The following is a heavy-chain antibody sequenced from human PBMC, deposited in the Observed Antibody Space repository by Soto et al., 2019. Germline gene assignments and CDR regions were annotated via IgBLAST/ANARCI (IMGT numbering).Heavy chain of an antibody. D-gene: IGHD2-8*01. Sequence: PGGSLRLSCVASTFTINTYSLNWVRQAPGKGLEWVSSITSGSSFIDYADSVKGRFTISRDDAKNSLFLQMSSLRADDTAVYYCARSQRNGAMAVWGQGTTVTVSS. CDR3: ARSQRNGAMAV. J-gene: IGHJ6*02. V-gene: IGHV3-21*01. CDR2: ITSGSSFI. CDR1: TFTINTYS.